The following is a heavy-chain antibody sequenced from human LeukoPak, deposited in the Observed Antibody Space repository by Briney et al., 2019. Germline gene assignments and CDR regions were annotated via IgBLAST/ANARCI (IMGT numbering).Heavy chain of an antibody. CDR3: ARGGYSASASVRWYYFDY. J-gene: IGHJ4*02. CDR1: GYTFTSYY. D-gene: IGHD6-6*01. CDR2: INPSGGST. Sequence: ASVKVSCKASGYTFTSYYMHWVRQAPGQGLEWMGIINPSGGSTSYAQKFQGRVTMTRDTSTSTVYMELSSLRSEDTAVYYCARGGYSASASVRWYYFDYWGQGTLVTVSS. V-gene: IGHV1-46*01.